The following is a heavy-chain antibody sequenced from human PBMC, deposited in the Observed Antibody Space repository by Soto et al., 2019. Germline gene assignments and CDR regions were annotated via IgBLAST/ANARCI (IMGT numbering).Heavy chain of an antibody. D-gene: IGHD4-17*01. J-gene: IGHJ4*02. V-gene: IGHV4-59*08. CDR1: GGSISSYY. Sequence: SETLSLTCTVSGGSISSYYWSWIRQPPGKGLEWIGYIYYSGSTNYNPSLKSRVTISVDTSKNQFSLKLSSVTAADTAVYYCASRRYGDYPFDYWGQGTLVTVSS. CDR2: IYYSGST. CDR3: ASRRYGDYPFDY.